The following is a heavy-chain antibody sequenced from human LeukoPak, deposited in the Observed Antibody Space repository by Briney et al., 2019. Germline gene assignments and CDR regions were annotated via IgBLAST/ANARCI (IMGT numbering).Heavy chain of an antibody. CDR3: ARDRSSSSTRMDV. CDR2: ISYDGSNK. V-gene: IGHV3-30-3*01. J-gene: IGHJ6*02. Sequence: GGSLRLSCAASGFAFSTYAMHWVRQAPGKGLQWVAVISYDGSNKYYADSVKGQFTISRDNSKNTLYLQMNSLRSEDTAVYYCARDRSSSSTRMDVWGQGTTVTVSS. CDR1: GFAFSTYA. D-gene: IGHD6-6*01.